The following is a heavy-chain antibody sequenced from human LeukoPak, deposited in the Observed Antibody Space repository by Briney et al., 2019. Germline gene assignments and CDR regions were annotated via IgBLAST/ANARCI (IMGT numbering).Heavy chain of an antibody. D-gene: IGHD2-2*01. CDR2: IKQDGSEK. CDR1: GFTFSSYW. J-gene: IGHJ3*02. V-gene: IGHV3-7*03. CDR3: ARAIPGTYVVVPAAGAFDI. Sequence: GGSLRLSCAASGFTFSSYWMSWVRQAPGKGLEWVANIKQDGSEKYYVDSVKGRFTISRDNAKSSLYLQMNSLRAEDTAVYYCARAIPGTYVVVPAAGAFDIWGQGTMVTVSS.